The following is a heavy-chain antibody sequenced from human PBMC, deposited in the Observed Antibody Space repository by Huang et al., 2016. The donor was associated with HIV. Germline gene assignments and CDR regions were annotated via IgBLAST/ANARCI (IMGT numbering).Heavy chain of an antibody. CDR2: INHSEST. D-gene: IGHD1-1*01. V-gene: IGHV4-34*02. Sequence: QVQLQQWGAGLLKPSETLSLTCAVYGGSFSDYYWSWIRQSPEKGLEWIGEINHSESTNVNPCLKSRVTWSVDTAKNQFSLKLTSVTAADTAVYYCARAHQGDQLEQSNYFDFWGQGTLVTVSS. CDR3: ARAHQGDQLEQSNYFDF. CDR1: GGSFSDYY. J-gene: IGHJ4*02.